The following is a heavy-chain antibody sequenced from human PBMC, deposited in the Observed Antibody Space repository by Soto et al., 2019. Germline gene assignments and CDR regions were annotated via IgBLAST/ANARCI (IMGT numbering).Heavy chain of an antibody. CDR2: IWYDGSNK. V-gene: IGHV3-33*01. D-gene: IGHD2-15*01. CDR1: GFTFSSYG. J-gene: IGHJ4*02. CDR3: ARDTPTSRVVAATHLDY. Sequence: GGSLRLSCAASGFTFSSYGMHWVRQAPGKGLEWVAVIWYDGSNKYYADSVKGRFTISRDNSKNTLYLQMNSLRAEDTAVYYCARDTPTSRVVAATHLDYWGQGTLVTVSS.